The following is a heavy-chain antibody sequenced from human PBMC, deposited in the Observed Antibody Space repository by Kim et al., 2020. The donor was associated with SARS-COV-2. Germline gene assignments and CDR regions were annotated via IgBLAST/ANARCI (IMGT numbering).Heavy chain of an antibody. Sequence: GGSLRLSCAASGFTFSSYSMNWVRQAPGKGLEWVSSISSSSSYIYYADSVKGRFTISRDNAKNSLYLQMNSLRAEDTAVYYCARGREGVFWGYFDYWGQGTLVTVSS. V-gene: IGHV3-21*01. CDR1: GFTFSSYS. J-gene: IGHJ4*02. CDR2: ISSSSSYI. D-gene: IGHD3-16*01. CDR3: ARGREGVFWGYFDY.